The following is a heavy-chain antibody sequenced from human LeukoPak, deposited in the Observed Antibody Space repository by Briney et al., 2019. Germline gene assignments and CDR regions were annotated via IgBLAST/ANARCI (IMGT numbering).Heavy chain of an antibody. CDR3: AREGLAASADY. CDR2: IKQDGSTK. J-gene: IGHJ4*02. V-gene: IGHV3-7*01. CDR1: GFTFSTYV. D-gene: IGHD2-2*01. Sequence: GGSLRLSCVASGFTFSTYVMHWVRQAPEKGLEWVANIKQDGSTKNYVDSVKGRFTISRDNAKNTLYLQMNSLTDEDTAVYYCAREGLAASADYWGQGTLVTVSS.